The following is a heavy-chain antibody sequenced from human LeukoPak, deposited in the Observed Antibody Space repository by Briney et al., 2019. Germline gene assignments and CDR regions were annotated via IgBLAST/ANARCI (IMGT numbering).Heavy chain of an antibody. CDR3: ARDILGEGST. J-gene: IGHJ5*02. CDR2: TYYRSECGH. CDR1: GDSVSSSTSA. V-gene: IGHV6-1*01. Sequence: SQTLSLTCAISGDSVSSSTSAWNWIRQFPSRGLEWLGRTYYRSECGHDYALSVKSRITIDPDTSKNQFSLQLNSVTPEDTTVYYCARDILGEGSTWGQGTLATVSS.